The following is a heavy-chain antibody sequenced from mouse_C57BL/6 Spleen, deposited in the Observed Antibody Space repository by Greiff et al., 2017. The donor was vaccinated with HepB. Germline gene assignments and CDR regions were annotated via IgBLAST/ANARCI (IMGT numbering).Heavy chain of an antibody. J-gene: IGHJ4*01. CDR2: INPSSGYT. Sequence: VQLQQSGAELARPGASVKMSCKASGYTFTSYTMHWVKQRPGQGLEWIGYINPSSGYTKYNQKFKDKPTLTADKSSSTAYMQLSSLTSKDSAVYDCARVITTVVDYYAMDYWGQGTSVTVSS. CDR1: GYTFTSYT. CDR3: ARVITTVVDYYAMDY. D-gene: IGHD1-1*01. V-gene: IGHV1-4*01.